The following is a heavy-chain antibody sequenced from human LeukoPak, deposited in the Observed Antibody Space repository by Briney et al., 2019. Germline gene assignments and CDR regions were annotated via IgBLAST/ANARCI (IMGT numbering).Heavy chain of an antibody. J-gene: IGHJ4*02. CDR3: AKDPAYYYDSSGYSYYFDY. CDR2: ISWNSGSI. Sequence: GRSLRLSCAASGFTFDDYAMDWVRQAPGKGLEWVSCISWNSGSIGYADSVKGRFTISRDNAKNSLYLQMNSLRAEDTALYYCAKDPAYYYDSSGYSYYFDYWGQGTLVTVSS. D-gene: IGHD3-22*01. V-gene: IGHV3-9*01. CDR1: GFTFDDYA.